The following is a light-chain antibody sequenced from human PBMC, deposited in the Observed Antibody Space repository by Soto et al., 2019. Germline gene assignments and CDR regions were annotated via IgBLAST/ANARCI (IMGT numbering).Light chain of an antibody. CDR2: KAS. Sequence: DIQMTQSPSTLSGSVGDRVTITCRASQTISSWLAWYQQKPGKAPKLLIYKASTLKSGVPSRFSGSGSGTEFTLTISSLQPDDFATYDCQRYNSYSEAFGQGTKGELK. CDR3: QRYNSYSEA. J-gene: IGKJ1*01. V-gene: IGKV1-5*03. CDR1: QTISSW.